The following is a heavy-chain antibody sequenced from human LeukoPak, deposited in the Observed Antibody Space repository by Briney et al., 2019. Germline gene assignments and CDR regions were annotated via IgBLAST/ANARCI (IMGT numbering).Heavy chain of an antibody. V-gene: IGHV4-34*01. CDR2: INHSGST. CDR1: GGSFSGYY. D-gene: IGHD3-22*01. Sequence: PSETLSLTYAVYGGSFSGYYWSWIRQPPGKGLEWIGEINHSGSTNYNPSLKSRVTISVDTSKNQFSLKLSSVTAADTAVYYCARGRYYYDSSGYMDYYYYMDVWGKGTTVTVSS. CDR3: ARGRYYYDSSGYMDYYYYMDV. J-gene: IGHJ6*03.